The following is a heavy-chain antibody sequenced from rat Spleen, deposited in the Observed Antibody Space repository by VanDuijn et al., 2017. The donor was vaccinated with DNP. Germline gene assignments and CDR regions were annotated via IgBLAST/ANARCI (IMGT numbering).Heavy chain of an antibody. D-gene: IGHD1-1*01. Sequence: EVQLVESGGGLVQPGRSLKLSCAASGFTFSVYNMAWVRQAPTKGLEWVAYITYDGGSTYYRDSVKGRFTISRDNAKNTLYLQMESLRSAETATYNCARQDYSGDDPFNDWGQGVMVTVSS. V-gene: IGHV5-7*01. CDR2: ITYDGGST. CDR3: ARQDYSGDDPFND. CDR1: GFTFSVYN. J-gene: IGHJ2*01.